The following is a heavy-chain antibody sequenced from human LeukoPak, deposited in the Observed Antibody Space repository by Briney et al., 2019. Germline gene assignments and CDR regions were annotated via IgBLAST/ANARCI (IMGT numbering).Heavy chain of an antibody. J-gene: IGHJ4*02. D-gene: IGHD3-10*01. CDR3: TRGGLGELFDF. CDR2: INPNGGVT. CDR1: GYIFVGYY. V-gene: IGHV1-2*02. Sequence: ASVKVSCKTSGYIFVGYYMHWVRQAPGEVLEWMGWINPNGGVTNYAQKFQGRVTLTRDTSSSTGYMEMNSLSSDDTAIYYCTRGGLGELFDFWGQGTLVAVSS.